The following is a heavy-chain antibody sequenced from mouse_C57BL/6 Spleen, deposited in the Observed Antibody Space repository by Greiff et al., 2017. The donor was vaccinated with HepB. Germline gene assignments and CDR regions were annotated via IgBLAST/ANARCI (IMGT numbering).Heavy chain of an antibody. V-gene: IGHV6-3*01. CDR3: TEGNWYFDV. J-gene: IGHJ1*03. Sequence: EVQGVESGGGLVQPGGSMKLSCVASGFTFSNYWMNWVRQSPEKGLEWVAQIRLKSDNYATHYAESVKGRFTISRDDSKSSVYLQMNNLRAEDTGIYYCTEGNWYFDVWGTGTTVTVSS. CDR2: IRLKSDNYAT. CDR1: GFTFSNYW.